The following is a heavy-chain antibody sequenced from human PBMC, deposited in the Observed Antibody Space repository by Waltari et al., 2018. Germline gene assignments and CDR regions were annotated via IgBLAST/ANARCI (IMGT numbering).Heavy chain of an antibody. D-gene: IGHD1-26*01. CDR3: ATERRIVGAMGCDY. CDR2: GDHEDGEK. J-gene: IGHJ4*02. CDR1: GYTFTDYY. V-gene: IGHV1-69-2*01. Sequence: EVQLVQSGAEVKKPGATVKISCKVSGYTFTDYYMPWVQQAPGKGLEGRGLGDHEDGEKKKAEKFKGRGSITAETSTDRAYMERSRVRAEDTAVDYCATERRIVGAMGCDYWGQGTLVTVSS.